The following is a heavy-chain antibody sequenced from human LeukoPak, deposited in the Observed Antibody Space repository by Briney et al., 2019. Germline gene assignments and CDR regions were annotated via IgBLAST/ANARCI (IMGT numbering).Heavy chain of an antibody. Sequence: PWASVKVSCKASGYTFTGYYMHWVRQAPGQGLEWMGWISAYNGNTNYAQKLQGRVTMTTDTSTSTAYMELRSLRSDDTAVYYCARPSRPYSSGWEFDYWGQGTLVTVSS. CDR1: GYTFTGYY. D-gene: IGHD6-19*01. V-gene: IGHV1-18*04. J-gene: IGHJ4*02. CDR2: ISAYNGNT. CDR3: ARPSRPYSSGWEFDY.